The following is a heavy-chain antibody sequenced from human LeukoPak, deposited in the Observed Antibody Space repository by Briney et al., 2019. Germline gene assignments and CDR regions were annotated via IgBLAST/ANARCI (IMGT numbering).Heavy chain of an antibody. CDR2: ISGSGGST. CDR3: ARDLGILTGSNWFDP. J-gene: IGHJ5*02. CDR1: GFTFSSYA. D-gene: IGHD3-9*01. V-gene: IGHV3-23*01. Sequence: GGSLRLSCAASGFTFSSYAMSWVRQAPGKGLEWVSAISGSGGSTYYADSVKGRFTISRDNAKNSLYLQMNSLRAEDTAVYYCARDLGILTGSNWFDPWGQGTLVTVSS.